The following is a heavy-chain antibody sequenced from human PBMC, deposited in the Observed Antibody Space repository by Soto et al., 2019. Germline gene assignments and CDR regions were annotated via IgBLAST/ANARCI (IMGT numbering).Heavy chain of an antibody. V-gene: IGHV1-3*04. Sequence: ASVKVSCKASGYTFTTYAIHWVRQAPGQRLEWMGWVDTGNGNTKYSQKFQDRVTISRDTSASTAYMELSSLRSEDTAVYYCANYGSGSYYYWGQGTLVTVSS. CDR2: VDTGNGNT. D-gene: IGHD3-10*01. J-gene: IGHJ4*02. CDR1: GYTFTTYA. CDR3: ANYGSGSYYY.